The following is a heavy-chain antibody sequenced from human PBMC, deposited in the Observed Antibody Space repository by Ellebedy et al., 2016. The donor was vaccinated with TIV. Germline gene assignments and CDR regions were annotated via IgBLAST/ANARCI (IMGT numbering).Heavy chain of an antibody. Sequence: PGGSLRLSCAASGFTFDDYTMHWVRQAPGKGLEWVSLISWDGGSTYYADSVKGRFTISRDNSKNSLYLQMNSLRTEDTALYYCAKDVGSSWYEVDYWGQGTLVTVSS. CDR3: AKDVGSSWYEVDY. CDR2: ISWDGGST. V-gene: IGHV3-43*01. D-gene: IGHD6-13*01. J-gene: IGHJ4*02. CDR1: GFTFDDYT.